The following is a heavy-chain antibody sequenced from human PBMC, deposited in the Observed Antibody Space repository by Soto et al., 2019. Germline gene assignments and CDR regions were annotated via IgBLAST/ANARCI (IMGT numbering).Heavy chain of an antibody. CDR2: MNPNSGNT. V-gene: IGHV1-8*01. CDR1: GYTFTSYD. Sequence: ASVKVSCKASGYTFTSYDINWVRRATGQGLEWMGWMNPNSGNTGYAQKFQGRVTMTRNTSISTAYMELSSLRSEDTAVYYCAQSLWFGELSVPWGQGTLVTVSS. CDR3: AQSLWFGELSVP. J-gene: IGHJ5*02. D-gene: IGHD3-10*01.